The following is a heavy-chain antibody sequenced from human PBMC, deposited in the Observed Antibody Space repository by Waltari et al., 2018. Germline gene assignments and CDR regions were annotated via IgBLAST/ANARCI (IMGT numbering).Heavy chain of an antibody. Sequence: QVQLQESGPGLVKPSETLSLTCTVPGGSISSYYWSWIRQPPGKGLEWIGYIYYSGSTNYNPSLKSRVTISVDTSKNQFSLKLSSVTAADTAVYYCARSQLRYFDWWETRPAYWFDPWGQGTLVTVSS. V-gene: IGHV4-59*01. CDR1: GGSISSYY. CDR3: ARSQLRYFDWWETRPAYWFDP. J-gene: IGHJ5*02. D-gene: IGHD3-9*01. CDR2: IYYSGST.